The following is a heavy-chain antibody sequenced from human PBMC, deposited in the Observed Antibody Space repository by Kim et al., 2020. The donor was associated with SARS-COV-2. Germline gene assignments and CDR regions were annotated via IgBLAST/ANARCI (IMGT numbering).Heavy chain of an antibody. J-gene: IGHJ6*02. CDR1: GGTFSSYA. CDR2: IIPIFGTA. CDR3: ARVGITMVRGVNYYYYGMDV. D-gene: IGHD3-10*01. Sequence: SVKVSCKASGGTFSSYAISWVRQAPGQGLEWMGGIIPIFGTANYAQKFQGRVTITADESTSTAYMELSSLRSEDTAVYYCARVGITMVRGVNYYYYGMDVWGQGTTVTVSS. V-gene: IGHV1-69*13.